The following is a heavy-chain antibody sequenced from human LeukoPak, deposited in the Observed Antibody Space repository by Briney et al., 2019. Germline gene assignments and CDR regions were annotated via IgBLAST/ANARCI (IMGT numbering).Heavy chain of an antibody. CDR2: ISAYNGNT. D-gene: IGHD3-22*01. Sequence: ASVKVSCKASGYTFTNFGISWVRQAPGQGLEWMGWISAYNGNTKYPQKLQGRVTMTTDTSTSTAYMELRRLRSDDTAVYYCARTYYYDSSGYYYGHWFDPWGQGTLVTVSS. CDR3: ARTYYYDSSGYYYGHWFDP. V-gene: IGHV1-18*01. CDR1: GYTFTNFG. J-gene: IGHJ5*02.